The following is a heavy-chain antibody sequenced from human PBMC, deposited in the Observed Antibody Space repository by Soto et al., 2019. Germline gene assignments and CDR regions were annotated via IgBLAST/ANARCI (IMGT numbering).Heavy chain of an antibody. Sequence: GGSLSLSCTASGFTFGDYAMSWFRQAPGKGLEWVGFIRSNAYGGTTEYAASVKGRFTIARDDSKSIAYLQMNSLKTEDTAVYYCTRDPPRFDCSGGSCYRSYYYYGMDVWGQGTTVTVSS. J-gene: IGHJ6*02. V-gene: IGHV3-49*03. D-gene: IGHD2-15*01. CDR1: GFTFGDYA. CDR2: IRSNAYGGTT. CDR3: TRDPPRFDCSGGSCYRSYYYYGMDV.